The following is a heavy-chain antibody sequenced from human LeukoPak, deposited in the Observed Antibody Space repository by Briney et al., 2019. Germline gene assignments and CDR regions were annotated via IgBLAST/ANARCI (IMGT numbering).Heavy chain of an antibody. CDR1: GYTFTDYY. CDR2: INPTSGAT. V-gene: IGHV1-2*02. CDR3: AREFRTTTWSFDAFDL. Sequence: ASVKVSCKASGYTFTDYYMHWVPQAPGQRLDWVGWINPTSGATNYAQKFQGRVTMTRDTSNNTSYMELSRLRSDDTAVYYCAREFRTTTWSFDAFDLWGQGTMVTVSS. D-gene: IGHD1/OR15-1a*01. J-gene: IGHJ3*01.